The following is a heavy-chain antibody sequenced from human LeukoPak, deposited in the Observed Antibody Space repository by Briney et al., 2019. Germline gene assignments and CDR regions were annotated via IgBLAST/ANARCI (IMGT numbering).Heavy chain of an antibody. Sequence: GASVKVSCKTSGYPFTTWEINWVRQAAGQGLEWMGWVHPNGGNTAYAQKFQGRVTMTRDTSISTAYMELSGLTSDDTAVYFCARGPRNDPWGQGTVVTVSS. CDR3: ARGPRNDP. CDR2: VHPNGGNT. J-gene: IGHJ5*02. CDR1: GYPFTTWE. V-gene: IGHV1-8*01. D-gene: IGHD1-14*01.